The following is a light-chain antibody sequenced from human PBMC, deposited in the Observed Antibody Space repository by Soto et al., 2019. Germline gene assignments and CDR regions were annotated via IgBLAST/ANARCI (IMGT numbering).Light chain of an antibody. V-gene: IGLV1-40*01. CDR3: QSDDNPLSVG. Sequence: QSVLTQLPSASGAPGQSVTISCTGSTSNIGAVYGFHWYQQIRGTATILLIFANDNRPSGVPDRFSGYKSGTSASRTITGLQAEDEADYYCQSDDNPLSVGFGGGTKLNGL. J-gene: IGLJ2*01. CDR2: AND. CDR1: TSNIGAVYG.